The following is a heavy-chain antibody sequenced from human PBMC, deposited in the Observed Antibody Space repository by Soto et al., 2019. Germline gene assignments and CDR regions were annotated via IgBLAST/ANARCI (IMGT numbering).Heavy chain of an antibody. V-gene: IGHV3-64D*06. Sequence: PRWSLRLSCAASGFTFSSYAMHWFRQAPGKGLEYVSAISSNGGSTYYADSVKGRFTISRDNSKNTLYLQMSSLRAEDTAVYYCVKDAYSGSYDDAFDIWGQGTMVTVSS. D-gene: IGHD1-26*01. J-gene: IGHJ3*02. CDR3: VKDAYSGSYDDAFDI. CDR2: ISSNGGST. CDR1: GFTFSSYA.